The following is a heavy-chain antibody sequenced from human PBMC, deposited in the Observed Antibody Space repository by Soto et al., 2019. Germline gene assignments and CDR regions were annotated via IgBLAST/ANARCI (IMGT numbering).Heavy chain of an antibody. Sequence: QVQLQESGPGLVKPSQTLSLTCTVSGGSISSGGYYWSWIRQHPGKGLEWIGYIHYSGSTYYNPSLKSRVTISVDTSKNHFSLKLSSVTAADTAVYYCARDAARYYFDYWGQGTLVTVSS. J-gene: IGHJ4*02. CDR1: GGSISSGGYY. D-gene: IGHD6-6*01. CDR2: IHYSGST. V-gene: IGHV4-31*03. CDR3: ARDAARYYFDY.